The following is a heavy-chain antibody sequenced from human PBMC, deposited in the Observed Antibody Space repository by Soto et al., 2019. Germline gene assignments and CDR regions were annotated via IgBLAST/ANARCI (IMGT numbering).Heavy chain of an antibody. J-gene: IGHJ4*02. CDR2: IYYNGNT. Sequence: QVQLQESGPGLVKPSETLSLTCSVSGGSISNHYWSWIRQPPGKGLEWIGYIYYNGNTNYNPSLKVRVTMWLEPSRIQISLKLPTVPAPATAFYYCPRPNCYSDSWAQEPLVTVPS. CDR1: GGSISNHY. D-gene: IGHD7-27*01. V-gene: IGHV4-59*11. CDR3: PRPNCYSDS.